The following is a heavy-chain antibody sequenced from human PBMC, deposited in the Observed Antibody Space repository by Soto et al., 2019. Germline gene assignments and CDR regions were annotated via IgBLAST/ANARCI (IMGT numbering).Heavy chain of an antibody. CDR1: GFTFSSYS. CDR2: ISSSSSYI. J-gene: IGHJ3*02. D-gene: IGHD6-6*01. V-gene: IGHV3-21*01. Sequence: EVQLVESGGGLVKPGGSLRLSCAASGFTFSSYSMNWVRQAPGKGLEWVSSISSSSSYIYYADSVKGRFTISRDNAKNSLYLQMNSLRAEDTAVYYYARIQLGHDAFDIWGQGTMVTVSS. CDR3: ARIQLGHDAFDI.